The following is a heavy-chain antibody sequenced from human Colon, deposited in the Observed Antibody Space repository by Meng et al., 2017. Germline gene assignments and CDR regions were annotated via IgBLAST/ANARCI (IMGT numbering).Heavy chain of an antibody. CDR2: IHSSAGT. Sequence: EVQLVESGGGRGQPGGSLRLSCAVSGFSVSSDFMIWVRQAPGKGLEWVSMIHSSAGTFFADSVKGRFTVSTDNSKNTLYLQMNSLRIEDTAVYHCANRFVWGLGTLVTVSS. CDR3: ANRFV. J-gene: IGHJ4*02. D-gene: IGHD3-3*01. CDR1: GFSVSSDF. V-gene: IGHV3-66*02.